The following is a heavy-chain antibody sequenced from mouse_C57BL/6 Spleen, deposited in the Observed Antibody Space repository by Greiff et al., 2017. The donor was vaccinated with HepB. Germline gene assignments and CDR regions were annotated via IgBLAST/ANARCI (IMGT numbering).Heavy chain of an antibody. V-gene: IGHV5-4*01. D-gene: IGHD1-1*01. CDR2: ISDGGSYT. J-gene: IGHJ2*01. Sequence: EVQLVESGGGLVKPGGSLKLSCAASGFTFSSYAMSWVRQTPEKRLEWVATISDGGSYTYYPDNVKGRFTISRDNAKNNLYLQMSHLKSEDTAMYYCARGGYYGSRPPDYWGQGTTLTVSS. CDR3: ARGGYYGSRPPDY. CDR1: GFTFSSYA.